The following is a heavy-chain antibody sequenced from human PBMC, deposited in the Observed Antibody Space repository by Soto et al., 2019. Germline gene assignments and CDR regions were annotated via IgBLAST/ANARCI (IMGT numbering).Heavy chain of an antibody. V-gene: IGHV4-4*02. CDR3: ARAAGAKGVAARAFDI. D-gene: IGHD1-26*01. Sequence: SETLSLTCAVSGGSISSSNWWSWVRQPPGKGLEWIGEIYHSGSTNYNPSLKSRVTISVDKSKNQFSLKLSSVTAADTAVYYCARAAGAKGVAARAFDIWGQGTMVTVSS. CDR1: GGSISSSNW. J-gene: IGHJ3*02. CDR2: IYHSGST.